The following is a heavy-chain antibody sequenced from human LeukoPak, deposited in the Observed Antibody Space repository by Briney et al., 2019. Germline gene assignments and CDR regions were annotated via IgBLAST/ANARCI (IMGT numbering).Heavy chain of an antibody. Sequence: GGSLRLSCAASGFTFSSYWMSWVRQAPGKGLEWVANIKQDGSEKYYVDSVKGRFTISRDNAKNSLYLQINSLRAEDTAVYYCARKRYCSGGSCPDVFQHWGQGTLVTVSS. CDR2: IKQDGSEK. J-gene: IGHJ1*01. V-gene: IGHV3-7*01. CDR1: GFTFSSYW. D-gene: IGHD2-15*01. CDR3: ARKRYCSGGSCPDVFQH.